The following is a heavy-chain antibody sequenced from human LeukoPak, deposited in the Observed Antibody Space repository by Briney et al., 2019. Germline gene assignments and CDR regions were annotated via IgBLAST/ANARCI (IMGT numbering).Heavy chain of an antibody. CDR2: ISYDGSVQ. CDR3: ARERTGFYAEY. Sequence: PGGSLRLSCAASGFTFSHYAMYWVRQAPGKGLEWVALISYDGSVQYYADSVKGRFTISRDSPKNTLYLQMNSLRPEDTAVYYCARERTGFYAEYWGQGTLVTVSP. D-gene: IGHD3/OR15-3a*01. V-gene: IGHV3-30*04. CDR1: GFTFSHYA. J-gene: IGHJ4*02.